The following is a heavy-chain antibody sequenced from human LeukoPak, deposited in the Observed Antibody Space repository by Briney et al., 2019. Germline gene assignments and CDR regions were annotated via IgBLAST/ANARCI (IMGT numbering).Heavy chain of an antibody. CDR2: IHYSGST. V-gene: IGHV4-39*07. Sequence: SETLSLTCSVSGGSISSSTYFWGWIRQPPGKGLEWIASIHYSGSTYSNPSLKSRVTISVDTSKNQFSLRLSSVTAADTAVYYCARDDYVEGFVGYMDVWGKGTTVTISS. CDR1: GGSISSSTYF. CDR3: ARDDYVEGFVGYMDV. J-gene: IGHJ6*03. D-gene: IGHD4-17*01.